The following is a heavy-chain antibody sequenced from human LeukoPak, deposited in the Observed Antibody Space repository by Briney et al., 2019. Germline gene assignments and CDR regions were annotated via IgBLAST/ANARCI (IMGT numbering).Heavy chain of an antibody. J-gene: IGHJ4*02. Sequence: DPGGSLRLSCVASGFTFSNAWMNWVRQAPGKGLEWVSAISDSGNTYHADSVKGRFTISRDSSKNTLFLQMNRLRPEDAAVYYCAKAPVTTCRGAYCYPFDYWGQGTLVTVSS. CDR1: GFTFSNAW. CDR3: AKAPVTTCRGAYCYPFDY. CDR2: ISDSGNT. D-gene: IGHD2-21*01. V-gene: IGHV3-23*01.